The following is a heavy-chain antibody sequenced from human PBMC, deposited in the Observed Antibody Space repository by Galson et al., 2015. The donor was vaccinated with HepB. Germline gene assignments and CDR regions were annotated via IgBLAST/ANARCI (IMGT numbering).Heavy chain of an antibody. V-gene: IGHV3-21*01. CDR3: ARVADADYGDHTHFDS. CDR2: ISGSTSYI. J-gene: IGHJ4*02. D-gene: IGHD4-17*01. Sequence: SLRLSCAASGFTFGSSTMNWVRQAPGKGLEWVSSISGSTSYIYYADSVKGRFTISRDNAKNSLYLQINGLRAEDTAVYYCARVADADYGDHTHFDSWGQGTLVTVSS. CDR1: GFTFGSST.